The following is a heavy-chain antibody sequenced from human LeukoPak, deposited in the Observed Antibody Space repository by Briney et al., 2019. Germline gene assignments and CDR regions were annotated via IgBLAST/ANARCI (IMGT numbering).Heavy chain of an antibody. D-gene: IGHD1-26*01. V-gene: IGHV1-18*01. CDR1: GYTFTSSG. J-gene: IGHJ4*02. CDR3: AIDSGSYYWDIQYYFDY. Sequence: GASVKVSCKASGYTFTSSGVSWVRQAPGQGLEWMGWISAYNGDINYAQKFQGRVTMTTDTSTSTAYMELRSLRSDDTAVYYCAIDSGSYYWDIQYYFDYWGQGTLVTVSS. CDR2: ISAYNGDI.